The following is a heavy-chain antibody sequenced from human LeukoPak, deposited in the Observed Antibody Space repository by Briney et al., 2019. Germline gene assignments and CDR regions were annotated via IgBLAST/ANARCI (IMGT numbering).Heavy chain of an antibody. Sequence: ASVKVSCKASGYTFSSYDINWVRQATGQGLEWMGWMNPNSGNTGYAQKFQGRVTMTRNTSISTAYMELSSLRSEDTAVYYCARGGKIEGIAVAGTQGWFDPWGQGTLVTVSS. CDR3: ARGGKIEGIAVAGTQGWFDP. D-gene: IGHD6-19*01. CDR1: GYTFSSYD. CDR2: MNPNSGNT. V-gene: IGHV1-8*01. J-gene: IGHJ5*02.